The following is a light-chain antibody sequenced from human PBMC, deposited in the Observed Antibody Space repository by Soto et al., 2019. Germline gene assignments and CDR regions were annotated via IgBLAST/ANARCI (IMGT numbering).Light chain of an antibody. CDR1: QDIRSY. V-gene: IGKV1-39*01. J-gene: IGKJ1*01. Sequence: ILMTQSPASFSASTGDRVTITCRASQDIRSYLNWYQQRPGKAPKLLIYATSSLQSGVPSRFSGSGSGTDFTLTISSLQPEDFAIYYCQQSYSSPQTFGQGTKVDIK. CDR3: QQSYSSPQT. CDR2: ATS.